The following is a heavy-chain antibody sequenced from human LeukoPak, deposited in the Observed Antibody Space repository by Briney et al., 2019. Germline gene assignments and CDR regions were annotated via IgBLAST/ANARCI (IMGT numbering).Heavy chain of an antibody. CDR2: IYHTGST. D-gene: IGHD2-15*01. CDR3: ARVSYRYSYYFDY. V-gene: IGHV4-4*02. J-gene: IGHJ4*02. Sequence: PSGTLSLTCAVSGGSISTNNWWSWVRQPPGKGLEWIGEIYHTGSTNYSPSLRSRVTISVDTSKNQFSLKLSSVTAADTAVYYCARVSYRYSYYFDYWGQGTLVTVSS. CDR1: GGSISTNNW.